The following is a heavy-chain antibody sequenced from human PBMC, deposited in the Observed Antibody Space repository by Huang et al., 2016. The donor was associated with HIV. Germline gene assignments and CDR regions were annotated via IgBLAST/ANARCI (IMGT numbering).Heavy chain of an antibody. J-gene: IGHJ4*02. CDR3: ARGYGSFDF. CDR2: ISITGSVK. D-gene: IGHD5-18*01. Sequence: EMHLVESGGGLVQPGRSLRLSCEASGFTFSSSSMNWVRQTTGKGLDWVSYISITGSVKWYADSVKDRFTISRDNAKNSLFLQINNLGAEDTGVYFCARGYGSFDFWGQGTLATVSS. V-gene: IGHV3-48*01. CDR1: GFTFSSSS.